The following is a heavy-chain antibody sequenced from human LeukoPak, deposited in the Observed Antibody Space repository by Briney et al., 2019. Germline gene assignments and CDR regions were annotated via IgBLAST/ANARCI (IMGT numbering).Heavy chain of an antibody. D-gene: IGHD3-16*01. V-gene: IGHV3-21*01. J-gene: IGHJ4*02. Sequence: GGSLRLSCAASGFTFSSYSMNWVRQAPGKGLEWVASISSNNSYIYYADTVKGRFTISTDNSKNSLYLQMNSLRAEDTAVYYCGGVFAGGGYYFDYWGQGTLVTVSS. CDR1: GFTFSSYS. CDR3: GGVFAGGGYYFDY. CDR2: ISSNNSYI.